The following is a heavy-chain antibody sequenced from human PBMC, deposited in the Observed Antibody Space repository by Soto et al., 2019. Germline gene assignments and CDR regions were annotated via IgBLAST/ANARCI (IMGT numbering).Heavy chain of an antibody. D-gene: IGHD1-26*01. J-gene: IGHJ5*02. V-gene: IGHV1-69*05. CDR3: ASIVGATDWFDP. CDR1: GGTFSSYA. Sequence: ASVKVSCKASGGTFSSYAISWVRQAPGQGLEWMGGIIPIFGTANYAQKFQGRVTMTTDTSTSTAYMELRSLRSDDTAVYYCASIVGATDWFDPWGQGTLVTVSS. CDR2: IIPIFGTA.